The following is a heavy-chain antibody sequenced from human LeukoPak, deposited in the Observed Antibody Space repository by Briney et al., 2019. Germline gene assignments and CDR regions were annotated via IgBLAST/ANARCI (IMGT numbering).Heavy chain of an antibody. CDR1: GFTFSSYA. CDR2: ISGSGGST. CDR3: ARGWDYYDSSGYSVRPIDY. V-gene: IGHV3-23*01. Sequence: GGSLRLSCAASGFTFSSYAMSWVRQAPGKGLEWVSAISGSGGSTYYADSVKGRFTISRDNSKNTLYLQMNSLRAEDTAVYYCARGWDYYDSSGYSVRPIDYWGQGTLVTVSS. J-gene: IGHJ4*02. D-gene: IGHD3-22*01.